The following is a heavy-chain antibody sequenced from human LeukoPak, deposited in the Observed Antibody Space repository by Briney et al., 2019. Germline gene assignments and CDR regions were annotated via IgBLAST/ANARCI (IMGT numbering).Heavy chain of an antibody. J-gene: IGHJ4*02. D-gene: IGHD4-17*01. V-gene: IGHV4-38-2*01. CDR3: AREMTTVTTTIDY. CDR1: GYSISSGYY. Sequence: SETLSLTCAVSGYSISSGYYWGWIRQSPGKGLEWIGSTYHSGSTYYNPSLKSRVTISVDTSKNQFSLKLSSVTAADTAVYYCAREMTTVTTTIDYWGQGTLVTVSS. CDR2: TYHSGST.